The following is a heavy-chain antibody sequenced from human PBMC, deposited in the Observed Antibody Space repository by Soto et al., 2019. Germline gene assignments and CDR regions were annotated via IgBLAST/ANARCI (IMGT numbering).Heavy chain of an antibody. D-gene: IGHD1-26*01. CDR1: GGTFSSYA. CDR3: ARDRIVGATQLLDDAFDI. CDR2: IIPIFGTA. J-gene: IGHJ3*02. Sequence: QVQLVQSGAEVKKPGSSVKVSCKASGGTFSSYAISWVRQAPGQGLEWMGGIIPIFGTANYAQKFQGRVTITADESTSTAYMELSSLRSEDTAVYYCARDRIVGATQLLDDAFDIWGQGTMVTVSS. V-gene: IGHV1-69*12.